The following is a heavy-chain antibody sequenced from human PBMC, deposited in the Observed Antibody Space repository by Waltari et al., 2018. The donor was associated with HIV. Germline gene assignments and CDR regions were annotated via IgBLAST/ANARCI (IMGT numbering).Heavy chain of an antibody. V-gene: IGHV1-69*02. D-gene: IGHD3-10*01. CDR3: ASARETMGVDFEF. CDR2: VIPMLDKA. CDR1: GGNFMSYS. J-gene: IGHJ4*02. Sequence: QVQLAQSGAEVQKPGASVKVSCKASGGNFMSYSINWVRQAPGQGLEWVGRVIPMLDKAHYAEKMQGRVTITADKSTNTAYMELRSLRLEDTGVYFCASARETMGVDFEFWGQGTLVTFSS.